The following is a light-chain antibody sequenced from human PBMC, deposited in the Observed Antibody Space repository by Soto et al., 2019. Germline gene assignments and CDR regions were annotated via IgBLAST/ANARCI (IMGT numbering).Light chain of an antibody. CDR1: QTISSW. CDR3: QQSYSTPQT. CDR2: DAS. Sequence: DIQMTQSPSTLSGSVGDRVTITCRASQTISSWLAWYQQKPGKAPKLLIYDASTLESGVPSRFSGSRSGTEFTLTISSLQPDDFATYYCQQSYSTPQTFGQGTKVDIK. J-gene: IGKJ1*01. V-gene: IGKV1-5*01.